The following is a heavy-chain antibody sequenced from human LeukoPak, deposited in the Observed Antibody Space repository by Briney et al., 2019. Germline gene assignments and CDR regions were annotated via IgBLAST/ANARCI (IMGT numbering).Heavy chain of an antibody. D-gene: IGHD3-3*01. CDR3: AKDPLMEWPLSAVDY. CDR1: GFTFSGNA. J-gene: IGHJ4*02. Sequence: PGGSLRLSCAASGFTFSGNARSWVGQAPGKGREGLSAISGRGGSTYYADSVKGLFTISRDTCKNYLYLQMISLTAKDTSVSYCAKDPLMEWPLSAVDYWGQGTLVTVSS. CDR2: ISGRGGST. V-gene: IGHV3-23*01.